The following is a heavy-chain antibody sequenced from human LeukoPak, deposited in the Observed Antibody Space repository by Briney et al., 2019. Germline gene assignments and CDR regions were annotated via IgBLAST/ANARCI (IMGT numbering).Heavy chain of an antibody. J-gene: IGHJ4*02. D-gene: IGHD3-10*01. CDR3: ARHEKLGQFDY. Sequence: SETLSLTCTVSSRSISSYYWSWIRQPPGKGLEWIGYVYYSGSANYNPSLKSRVTISVDTSKNQFSLKLSSVTAADTAVYYCARHEKLGQFDYWGQGTLVTVSS. CDR2: VYYSGSA. V-gene: IGHV4-59*08. CDR1: SRSISSYY.